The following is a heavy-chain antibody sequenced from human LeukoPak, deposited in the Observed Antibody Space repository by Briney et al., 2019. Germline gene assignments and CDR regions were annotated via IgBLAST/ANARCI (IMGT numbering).Heavy chain of an antibody. CDR2: ISYDGSDK. CDR1: GVIFSSYA. V-gene: IGHV3-30*18. CDR3: AKSGALYSDYSYY. J-gene: IGHJ4*02. D-gene: IGHD4-11*01. Sequence: PGGSLRLSCAASGVIFSSYAMHWVRQAPGKGLEWVAVISYDGSDKYYADSVKGRFTISRDNSKNTLYLQMNSLRAEDTAVYYCAKSGALYSDYSYYWGQGTLVTVSS.